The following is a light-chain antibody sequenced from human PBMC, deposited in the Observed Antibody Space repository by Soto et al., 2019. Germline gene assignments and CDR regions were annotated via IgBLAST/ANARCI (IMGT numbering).Light chain of an antibody. CDR1: NIGDKN. CDR2: DDR. CDR3: QVWDSGSDHVV. Sequence: SYELTQPPSVSVAPGQTATMTCAGNNIGDKNVHWFQQKPGQAPVLVVYDDRDRPSGIPERFSGSNSGNTATLTISRVEAGDEADYYCQVWDSGSDHVVFGGGTQLTVL. V-gene: IGLV3-21*02. J-gene: IGLJ3*02.